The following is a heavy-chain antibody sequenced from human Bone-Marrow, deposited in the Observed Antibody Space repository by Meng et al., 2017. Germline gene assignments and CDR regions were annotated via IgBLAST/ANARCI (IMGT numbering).Heavy chain of an antibody. CDR3: ARMSGYSSSWSYYYYYYGMDV. Sequence: GGSLRLSCAASGFTFSSYAMHWVRQAPGKGLEWVAVISYDGSSKYYADSVKGRFTISRDNSKNTLYVQMNSLRTEDTAVYYCARMSGYSSSWSYYYYYYGMDVWGQGTTVTVSS. CDR1: GFTFSSYA. V-gene: IGHV3-30*04. CDR2: ISYDGSSK. D-gene: IGHD6-13*01. J-gene: IGHJ6*02.